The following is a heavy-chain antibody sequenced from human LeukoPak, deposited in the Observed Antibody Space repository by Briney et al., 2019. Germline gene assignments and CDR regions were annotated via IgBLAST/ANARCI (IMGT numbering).Heavy chain of an antibody. CDR1: GYSFTSYG. CDR3: ARTDRTGALGRFRMRSDAFDI. V-gene: IGHV1-18*01. J-gene: IGHJ3*02. D-gene: IGHD3-3*01. CDR2: ISAYNGNT. Sequence: ASVKVSCKASGYSFTSYGISWVRQAPGQGLEWMGWISAYNGNTNYAQKFHDRVSMTTDTPTSTAYMELGSLRSDDTAVYYCARTDRTGALGRFRMRSDAFDIWGQGTMVTVSS.